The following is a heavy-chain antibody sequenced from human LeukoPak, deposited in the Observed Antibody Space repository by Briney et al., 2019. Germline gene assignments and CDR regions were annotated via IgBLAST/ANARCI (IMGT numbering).Heavy chain of an antibody. CDR3: ARNYFDNSTYWDY. CDR1: GFPFSNYA. Sequence: GGSLRLSCAASGFPFSNYAMHWIRQTPGKGLEWVANILYEGSNKYYADFVKGRFTISRDNSKNTLYLQMNSLRAEDTAIYYCARNYFDNSTYWDYWGQGTLVTVSS. CDR2: ILYEGSNK. D-gene: IGHD2/OR15-2a*01. J-gene: IGHJ4*02. V-gene: IGHV3-30*04.